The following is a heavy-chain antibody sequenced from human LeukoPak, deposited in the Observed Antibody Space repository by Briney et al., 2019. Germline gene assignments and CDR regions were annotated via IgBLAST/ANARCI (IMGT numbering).Heavy chain of an antibody. V-gene: IGHV1-69*02. D-gene: IGHD3-3*01. CDR1: GGTFSSYT. Sequence: ASVKVSCKASGGTFSSYTISWVRQAPGQGLEWMGRIIPILGIANYAQKFQGRVTITADKSTSTAYMELSSLRSEDTAVYYCARGVTSGYSTRYYFDYWGQGTLVTVSS. CDR3: ARGVTSGYSTRYYFDY. CDR2: IIPILGIA. J-gene: IGHJ4*02.